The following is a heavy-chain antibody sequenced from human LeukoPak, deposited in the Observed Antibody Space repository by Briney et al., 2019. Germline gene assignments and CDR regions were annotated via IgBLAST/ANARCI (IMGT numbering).Heavy chain of an antibody. Sequence: PSETLSLTCTVSGGSISSSSYYWGWIRQPPGKGLEWIGTIYYSGNTYYNPSLKSRVTISVDKSKNQFSLKLSSVTAADTAVYYCARDSHGYCSGGSCYSGGWFDPWGQGTLVTVSS. CDR1: GGSISSSSYY. CDR2: IYYSGNT. D-gene: IGHD2-15*01. CDR3: ARDSHGYCSGGSCYSGGWFDP. J-gene: IGHJ5*02. V-gene: IGHV4-39*07.